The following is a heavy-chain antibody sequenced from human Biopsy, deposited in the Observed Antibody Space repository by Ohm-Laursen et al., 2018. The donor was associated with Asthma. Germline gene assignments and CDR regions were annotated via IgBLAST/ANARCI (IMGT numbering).Heavy chain of an antibody. D-gene: IGHD2-21*02. J-gene: IGHJ4*02. Sequence: GTLSLTCAVYGGSFSNYYWTWIRQPPGKGLEWIGEINHRGSTNYNPSLKSRVTLSVDTSKNQFSLKLTSVTAADTAVYYCARGVDRVTGLLDHFDSWGQGTLVTVSS. V-gene: IGHV4-34*01. CDR1: GGSFSNYY. CDR2: INHRGST. CDR3: ARGVDRVTGLLDHFDS.